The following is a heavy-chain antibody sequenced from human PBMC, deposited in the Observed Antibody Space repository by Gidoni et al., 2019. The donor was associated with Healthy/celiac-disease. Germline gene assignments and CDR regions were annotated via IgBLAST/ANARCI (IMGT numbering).Heavy chain of an antibody. CDR3: AKVLLWFGELLSTNKFAFDY. CDR1: GFTFSRYA. J-gene: IGHJ4*02. D-gene: IGHD3-10*01. Sequence: EVQLLESGGGLVQPGGSLRLSCAAPGFTFSRYAMSWVRQAPGKGLEWVSAISGSGGSTYYADSVKGRFTISRDNSKNTLYLQMNSLRAEDTAVYYCAKVLLWFGELLSTNKFAFDYWGQGTLVTVSS. V-gene: IGHV3-23*01. CDR2: ISGSGGST.